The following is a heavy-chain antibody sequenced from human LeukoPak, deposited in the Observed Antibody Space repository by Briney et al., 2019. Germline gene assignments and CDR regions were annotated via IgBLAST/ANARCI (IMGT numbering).Heavy chain of an antibody. D-gene: IGHD5-12*01. CDR1: GFTFSTYG. J-gene: IGHJ4*02. V-gene: IGHV3-23*01. CDR2: ITGGGDTT. CDR3: ARDARLVAFDN. Sequence: GGTLRLSCAASGFTFSTYGMNWVRQAPGKGLEWVSGITGGGDTTFYADSVKGRFTISRDNPKNTLYLQMNSLRADDTAVYYCARDARLVAFDNWGQGTLVTVSS.